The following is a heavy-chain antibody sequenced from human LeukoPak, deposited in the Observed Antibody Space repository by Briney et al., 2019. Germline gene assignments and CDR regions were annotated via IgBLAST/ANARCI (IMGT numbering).Heavy chain of an antibody. CDR1: GGTFSSYA. CDR3: ARGDGNWNYWFDY. J-gene: IGHJ4*02. V-gene: IGHV1-69*06. D-gene: IGHD1-7*01. Sequence: SVKVSCKASGGTFSSYAISWVRQAPGQGLEWMGGIISIFGTANYAQKFQGRVTITADKSTSTAYMELSSLRSEDTAVYYCARGDGNWNYWFDYWGQGTLVTVSS. CDR2: IISIFGTA.